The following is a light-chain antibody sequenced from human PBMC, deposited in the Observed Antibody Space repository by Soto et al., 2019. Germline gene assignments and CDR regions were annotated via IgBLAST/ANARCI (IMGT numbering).Light chain of an antibody. CDR1: QNINNY. Sequence: DIQMTQSPSSLSASVGDRVTITCQASQNINNYLNWYQQKPGRAPKLLIYDASNLEAGVPSRFRGSGSGTEFTLTISGLQPDDFAAYYCQQYNSYPYSFGQGTKLEIK. J-gene: IGKJ2*03. CDR2: DAS. CDR3: QQYNSYPYS. V-gene: IGKV1-33*01.